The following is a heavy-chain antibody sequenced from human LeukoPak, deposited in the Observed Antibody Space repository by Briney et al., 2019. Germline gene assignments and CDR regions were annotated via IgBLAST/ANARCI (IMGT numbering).Heavy chain of an antibody. Sequence: GRSLRLSCADSGFSIRYFGMSWVRQPPGNVLEWVSAISAGVSGNYADSVKGRFTISGENSKNKVYLQMNSLRAEDTAVYYCAKGGSSSLYGLFDYWGQGTLVTVYS. D-gene: IGHD6-13*01. CDR1: GFSIRYFG. CDR3: AKGGSSSLYGLFDY. J-gene: IGHJ4*02. V-gene: IGHV3-23*01. CDR2: ISAGVSG.